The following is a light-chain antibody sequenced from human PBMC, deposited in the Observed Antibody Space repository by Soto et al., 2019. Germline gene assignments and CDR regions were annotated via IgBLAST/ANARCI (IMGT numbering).Light chain of an antibody. V-gene: IGLV1-44*01. CDR2: IND. J-gene: IGLJ1*01. CDR3: AAWDDSLNAL. Sequence: QSVLTHPPSASGTPGQRITISCSGSSSNIGDNPVNWYQQLPGAAPKLLIYINDQRPSGVPDRFSGSKSGTSAPLAISGLQPEDEADYYCAAWDDSLNALFGTGTKVTVL. CDR1: SSNIGDNP.